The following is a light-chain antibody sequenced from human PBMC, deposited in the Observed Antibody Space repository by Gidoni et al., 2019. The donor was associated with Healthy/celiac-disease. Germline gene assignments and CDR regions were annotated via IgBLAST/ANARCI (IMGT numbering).Light chain of an antibody. V-gene: IGLV3-21*02. CDR1: NIGSKS. J-gene: IGLJ3*02. Sequence: SYVLTQPPSVSVAPGQTARITCGGNNIGSKSVHWYQQKPGQAPVLVVYDDSGRPSGIPARFSGSNSGNTATLTISRVEAGDEADYYCQVWDSSSDHPVFGGGTKLTVL. CDR2: DDS. CDR3: QVWDSSSDHPV.